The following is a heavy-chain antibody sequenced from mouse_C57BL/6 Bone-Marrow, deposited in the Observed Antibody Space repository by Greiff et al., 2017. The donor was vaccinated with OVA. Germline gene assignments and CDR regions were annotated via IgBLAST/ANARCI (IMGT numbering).Heavy chain of an antibody. D-gene: IGHD2-3*01. V-gene: IGHV1-19*01. J-gene: IGHJ4*01. CDR2: INPYNGGT. Sequence: EVQLQESGPVLVKPGASVKMSCKASGYTFTDYYMNWVKQSHGKSLEWIGVINPYNGGTSYNQKFKGKATLTVDKSSSTAYMELNSLTSEDSAVYYCARALYDGYDVEAMDYGGQGTSVTVSS. CDR1: GYTFTDYY. CDR3: ARALYDGYDVEAMDY.